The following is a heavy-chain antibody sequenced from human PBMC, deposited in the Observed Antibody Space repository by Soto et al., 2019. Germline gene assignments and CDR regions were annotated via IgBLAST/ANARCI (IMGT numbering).Heavy chain of an antibody. CDR1: GGSFSGYY. V-gene: IGHV4-34*01. CDR3: ATRRGGYCSSTSCSRSPYYYMDV. D-gene: IGHD2-2*01. CDR2: INHSGST. J-gene: IGHJ6*03. Sequence: SETLSLTCAVYGGSFSGYYWSWIRQPPGKGLEWIGEINHSGSTNYNPSLKSRVTISVDTSKNQFSLKLSSVTAADTAVYYCATRRGGYCSSTSCSRSPYYYMDVWAKGTTVTVSS.